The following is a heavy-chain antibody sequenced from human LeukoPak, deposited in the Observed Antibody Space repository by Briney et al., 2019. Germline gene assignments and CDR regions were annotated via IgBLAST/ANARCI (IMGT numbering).Heavy chain of an antibody. CDR3: ARESTAGYNSSWYGFRN. CDR2: INQDGSEK. V-gene: IGHV3-7*01. CDR1: GFTFSGYW. J-gene: IGHJ1*01. D-gene: IGHD6-13*01. Sequence: GGSLRLSCAASGFTFSGYWMSWGRQAPGKGLGWVANINQDGSEKYYVDSVKGRFTISRDNAKNSLFLQMGSLRVEDTAVYYCARESTAGYNSSWYGFRNWGQGTLVSVSS.